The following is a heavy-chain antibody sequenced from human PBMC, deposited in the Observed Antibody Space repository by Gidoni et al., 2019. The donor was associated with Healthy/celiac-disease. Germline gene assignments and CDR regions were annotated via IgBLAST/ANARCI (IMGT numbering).Heavy chain of an antibody. CDR3: ARDRWFGDQRYFDY. CDR1: GGSISRGGYY. Sequence: QVQLQESGPGLVKPSQTLSLTCTVSGGSISRGGYYWSWIRQHPGKGLEWIGYIYYSGSTYYNPSLKSRVTISVDTSKNQFSLKLSSVTAADTAVYYCARDRWFGDQRYFDYWGQGTLVTVSS. J-gene: IGHJ4*02. CDR2: IYYSGST. D-gene: IGHD3-10*01. V-gene: IGHV4-31*03.